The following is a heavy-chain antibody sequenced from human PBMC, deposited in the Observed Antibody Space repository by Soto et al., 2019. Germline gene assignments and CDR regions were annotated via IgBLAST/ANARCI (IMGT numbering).Heavy chain of an antibody. J-gene: IGHJ4*02. D-gene: IGHD2-8*01. Sequence: QVQLVQSGAEVKKPGSSVKASCKPSGAPFTSYAISWVRQAPGQGLEWMGGIIPIFGTANYAQKFQGRVTITADESTSTAYMELSSLRSEDTAVYYCARDHCTNGVCYWVGYWGQGTLVTVSS. CDR1: GAPFTSYA. CDR3: ARDHCTNGVCYWVGY. V-gene: IGHV1-69*01. CDR2: IIPIFGTA.